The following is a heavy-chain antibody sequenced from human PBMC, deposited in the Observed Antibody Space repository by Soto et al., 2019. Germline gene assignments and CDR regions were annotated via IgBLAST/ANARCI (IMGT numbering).Heavy chain of an antibody. CDR1: GFTFTSSA. J-gene: IGHJ6*02. D-gene: IGHD3-22*01. V-gene: IGHV1-58*01. Sequence: VASVKVSCKASGFTFTSSAVQWVRQARGQRLEWIGWIVVGSGNTNYAQKFQERVTITRDMSTSTAYMELSSLRSEDTAVYYCAAGESRWLLPREYYYGMDVWGQGTTVTVSS. CDR3: AAGESRWLLPREYYYGMDV. CDR2: IVVGSGNT.